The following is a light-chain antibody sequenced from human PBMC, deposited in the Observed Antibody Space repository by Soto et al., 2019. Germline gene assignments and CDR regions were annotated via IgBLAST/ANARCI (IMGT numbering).Light chain of an antibody. J-gene: IGKJ4*01. Sequence: EIVLTQSPATLSLSPGERATLSCRASQSVSSYLAWYQQKPGQAPRLLIYDASNRATGIPARFSGSGSGTDFTLTISSLEPEDFAVYYCQQRSNWSPGGSLTFGGGTKVEIK. CDR3: QQRSNWSPGGSLT. CDR2: DAS. CDR1: QSVSSY. V-gene: IGKV3-11*01.